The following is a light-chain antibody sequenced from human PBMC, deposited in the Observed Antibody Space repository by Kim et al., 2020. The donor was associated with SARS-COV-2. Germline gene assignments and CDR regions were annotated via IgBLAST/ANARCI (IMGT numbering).Light chain of an antibody. Sequence: VALGQAVRNTCQGDSLRSYYATWYQQKPRQAPILVIYGKNNRPSGIPDRFSGASSGNTASLTITGTQAGDEADYYCNSRDSNDNVVFGGGTQLTVL. CDR3: NSRDSNDNVV. J-gene: IGLJ2*01. CDR1: SLRSYY. V-gene: IGLV3-19*01. CDR2: GKN.